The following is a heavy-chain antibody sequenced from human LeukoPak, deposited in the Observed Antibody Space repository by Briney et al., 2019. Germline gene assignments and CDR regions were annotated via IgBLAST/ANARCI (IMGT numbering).Heavy chain of an antibody. Sequence: PGRSLRLSCAASGFTFSSYAMHWVRQAPGKGLEWVAVISYDGSNKYYADSVKGRFTISRDNSKNTLYLQMNSLRAEDTAVYYCARDPVSSWYYYYMDVWGKGTTVTVSS. V-gene: IGHV3-30*04. CDR2: ISYDGSNK. D-gene: IGHD6-13*01. CDR1: GFTFSSYA. CDR3: ARDPVSSWYYYYMDV. J-gene: IGHJ6*03.